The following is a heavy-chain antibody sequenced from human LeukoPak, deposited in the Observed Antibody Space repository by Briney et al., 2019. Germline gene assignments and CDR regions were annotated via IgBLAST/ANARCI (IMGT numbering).Heavy chain of an antibody. D-gene: IGHD3-9*01. CDR3: ARGRGPTFLRYFDWLSQPYYFDY. Sequence: SETLSLTCTVSGGSISGYYWSWIRQPPGKGLEWIGEINHSGSTNYNPSLKSRVTISADTSKNQFSLNLSSVTAADTAVYYCARGRGPTFLRYFDWLSQPYYFDYWGQGTLVTVSS. V-gene: IGHV4-34*01. J-gene: IGHJ4*02. CDR1: GGSISGYY. CDR2: INHSGST.